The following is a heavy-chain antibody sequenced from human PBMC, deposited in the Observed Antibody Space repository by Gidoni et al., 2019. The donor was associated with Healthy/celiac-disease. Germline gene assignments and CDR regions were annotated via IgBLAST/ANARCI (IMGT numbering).Heavy chain of an antibody. V-gene: IGHV3-33*01. Sequence: QVQLLASGGGVVQTGRSLRLSCESAGFTFSSYGMHWVRQAPGKGLEWVAVIWYDGSNKYDADSVKGRFTISRDNSKNTLYLQMNSLRAEDTAVYYCAAELRGVVSFDYWGQGTLVTVSS. CDR1: GFTFSSYG. CDR2: IWYDGSNK. D-gene: IGHD1-26*01. J-gene: IGHJ4*02. CDR3: AAELRGVVSFDY.